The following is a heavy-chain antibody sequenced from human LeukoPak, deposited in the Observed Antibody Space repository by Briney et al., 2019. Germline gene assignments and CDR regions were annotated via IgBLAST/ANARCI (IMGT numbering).Heavy chain of an antibody. CDR3: ASLYYFDSSGYYYGKADI. CDR2: IYYSGST. CDR1: GGSISSGGYY. Sequence: SQTLSLTCTVSGGSISSGGYYWSWIRQFPGKGLECIGLIYYSGSTFYNPSLKSRVTISIDTSKNQFSLKLSSVTAADTAVYYCASLYYFDSSGYYYGKADIWGQGTMVTVSS. D-gene: IGHD3-22*01. J-gene: IGHJ3*02. V-gene: IGHV4-31*03.